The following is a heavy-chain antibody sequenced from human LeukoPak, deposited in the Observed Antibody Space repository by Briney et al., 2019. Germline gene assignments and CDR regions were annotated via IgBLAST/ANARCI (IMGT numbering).Heavy chain of an antibody. CDR1: GFTFSSYW. V-gene: IGHV3-74*01. CDR2: TNSDGSST. CDR3: ARGDGDLLGFPEDYFDY. J-gene: IGHJ4*02. D-gene: IGHD5-24*01. Sequence: GGSLRLPCAASGFTFSSYWMHWVRPAPGQGGGWVSRTNSDGSSTSYAHSVKGRVTIYRDNAKNTLYLQMNSLRAEDTAVYYCARGDGDLLGFPEDYFDYWGQGTLVTVSS.